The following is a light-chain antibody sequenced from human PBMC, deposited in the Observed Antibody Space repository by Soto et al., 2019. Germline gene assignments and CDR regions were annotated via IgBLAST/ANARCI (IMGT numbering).Light chain of an antibody. CDR2: EVI. CDR3: SSYAGSNNLHVL. J-gene: IGLJ2*01. CDR1: SSDIGRYNY. Sequence: QSVLTQPPSASGSPGQSVTISCTGTSSDIGRYNYVSWYQQHPGKAPKLIIYEVIKRPSGVPDRFSGSKSGNTASLTVSGLQAEDEADYYCSSYAGSNNLHVLFGGGTKLTVL. V-gene: IGLV2-8*01.